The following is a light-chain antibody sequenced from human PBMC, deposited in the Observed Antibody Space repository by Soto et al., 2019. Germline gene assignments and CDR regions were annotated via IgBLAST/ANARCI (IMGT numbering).Light chain of an antibody. V-gene: IGKV1-12*01. J-gene: IGKJ5*01. CDR1: QDIITF. CDR3: QQPDSFPPT. Sequence: DIRMTQSPSSVSASVGDRISMTCRASQDIITFLDWYQQKPGKAPNALIYTTSNLPTGVPSRFRGSGYGTHLTLTISSMQTEDFGTYYCQQPDSFPPTFGHGTRLEIK. CDR2: TTS.